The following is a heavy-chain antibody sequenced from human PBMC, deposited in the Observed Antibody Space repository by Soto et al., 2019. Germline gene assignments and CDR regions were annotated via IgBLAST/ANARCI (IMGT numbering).Heavy chain of an antibody. D-gene: IGHD2-15*01. CDR1: GGSISSYY. Sequence: DTLSLTCTVSGGSISSYYWSWIRQPPGKGLEWIGYIYYSGSTNYNPSLKSRVTISVDTSKNQFSLKLSSVTAADTAVYYCARGGGYCSGGSCYATRAFDIWGQGTMVTVSS. CDR3: ARGGGYCSGGSCYATRAFDI. CDR2: IYYSGST. J-gene: IGHJ3*02. V-gene: IGHV4-59*01.